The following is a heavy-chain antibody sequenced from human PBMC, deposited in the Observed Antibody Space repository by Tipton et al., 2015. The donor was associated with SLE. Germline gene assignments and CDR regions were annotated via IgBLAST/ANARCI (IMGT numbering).Heavy chain of an antibody. V-gene: IGHV4-38-2*02. J-gene: IGHJ4*02. Sequence: TLSLTCTVSGYSISSDYYWGRIRQPPGKGLEWIGSIYHSGSTHYNPSLKSRVSISVDTSKNQFSLKLSSVTAADTAVYYCARQGAVAGFDYWGQGTLVTVSS. CDR1: GYSISSDYY. CDR3: ARQGAVAGFDY. D-gene: IGHD6-19*01. CDR2: IYHSGST.